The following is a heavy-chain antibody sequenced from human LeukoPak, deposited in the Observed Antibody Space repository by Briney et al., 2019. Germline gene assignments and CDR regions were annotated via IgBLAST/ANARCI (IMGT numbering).Heavy chain of an antibody. J-gene: IGHJ6*02. CDR3: ARDGSTGGGSDYYYYGMDV. D-gene: IGHD2-8*02. V-gene: IGHV3-48*01. Sequence: GGSLRLSCAASGFTFSSYSMNWVRQAPGKGLEWVSYISSSSSTIYYADPVKGRFTISRDNAKNSLYLQMNSLRAEDTAVYYCARDGSTGGGSDYYYYGMDVWGQGTTVTVSS. CDR1: GFTFSSYS. CDR2: ISSSSSTI.